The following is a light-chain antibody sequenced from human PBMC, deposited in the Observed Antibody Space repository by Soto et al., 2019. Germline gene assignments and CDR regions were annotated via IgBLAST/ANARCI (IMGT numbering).Light chain of an antibody. Sequence: QSALTQPASVSGSPGQSITISCTGTSSDVGGYNYVSWYQQHPGKAPKLMIYDVSNRPSGVSNRFSGSKSANTASLTISGLHAEDEAEYDCSSYTGSSTYVVFGGGTKLTV. J-gene: IGLJ2*01. CDR1: SSDVGGYNY. CDR3: SSYTGSSTYVV. V-gene: IGLV2-14*01. CDR2: DVS.